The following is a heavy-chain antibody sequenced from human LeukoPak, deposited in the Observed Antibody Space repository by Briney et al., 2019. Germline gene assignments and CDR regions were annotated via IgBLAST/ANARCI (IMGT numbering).Heavy chain of an antibody. V-gene: IGHV3-23*01. CDR3: ARDSEPDYSNLNYNWFDP. D-gene: IGHD4-11*01. CDR2: ISGSGGST. J-gene: IGHJ5*02. CDR1: GFTFSSYA. Sequence: PGGSLRLSCAASGFTFSSYAMSWVRQAPGKGLEWVSAISGSGGSTYYADSVKGRFTISRDNSKNTLYLQMNSLRSEDTAVYYCARDSEPDYSNLNYNWFDPWGQGTLVTVSS.